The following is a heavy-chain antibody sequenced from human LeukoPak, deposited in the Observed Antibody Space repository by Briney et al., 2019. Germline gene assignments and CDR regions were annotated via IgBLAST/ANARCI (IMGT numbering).Heavy chain of an antibody. J-gene: IGHJ4*02. CDR1: GGSISSRY. CDR2: VYYSGST. CDR3: ARGTTYYFDY. Sequence: PSETLSLTCTVSGGSISSRYWSWIRQPPGKGLEWIGCVYYSGSTNYNPSLKSRLTISVDTSKNQFSLKLTSVTAADTAMYYCARGTTYYFDYWGQGSLVTVAS. V-gene: IGHV4-59*11. D-gene: IGHD1-1*01.